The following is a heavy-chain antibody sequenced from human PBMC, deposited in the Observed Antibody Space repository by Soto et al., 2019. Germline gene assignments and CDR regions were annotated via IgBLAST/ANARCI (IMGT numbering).Heavy chain of an antibody. J-gene: IGHJ6*03. Sequence: PSETLSLTCTVSGGSISSYYWSWIRQPPGKGLEWIGYIYYSGSTNYNPSLKSRVTISVDTSKNQFSLKMSSVTAADTAVYYCSRVVNYDFWSGYPLYYYYYMDVWGKGTTVTVSS. V-gene: IGHV4-59*01. CDR1: GGSISSYY. CDR3: SRVVNYDFWSGYPLYYYYYMDV. CDR2: IYYSGST. D-gene: IGHD3-3*01.